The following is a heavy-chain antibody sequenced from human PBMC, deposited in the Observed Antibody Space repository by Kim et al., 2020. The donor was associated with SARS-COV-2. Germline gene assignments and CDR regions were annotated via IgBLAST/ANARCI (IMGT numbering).Heavy chain of an antibody. V-gene: IGHV4-59*01. CDR1: GGSISSYY. Sequence: SETLSLTCTVSGGSISSYYWSWIRQPPGKGLEWIGYIYYSGSTNYNPSLKSRVTISVDTSKNQFSLKLSSVTAADTAVYYCARAGLDFYDSSGYYWYFDLWGRGTLVTVSS. CDR2: IYYSGST. J-gene: IGHJ2*01. D-gene: IGHD3-22*01. CDR3: ARAGLDFYDSSGYYWYFDL.